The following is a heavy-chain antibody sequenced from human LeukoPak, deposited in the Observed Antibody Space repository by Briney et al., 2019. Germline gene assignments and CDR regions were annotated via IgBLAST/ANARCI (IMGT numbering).Heavy chain of an antibody. Sequence: SETLSLTCTVSGGSINSYYWSWIRQPPGKGLEWIGYIYYAGSTNYNPSLKSRITISVDTSKNQFSLKLSSVTAADTAVYYCAGRRDGYNPYYYYYMDVWGKGTTVTVSS. D-gene: IGHD5-24*01. CDR3: AGRRDGYNPYYYYYMDV. J-gene: IGHJ6*03. CDR2: IYYAGST. CDR1: GGSINSYY. V-gene: IGHV4-59*01.